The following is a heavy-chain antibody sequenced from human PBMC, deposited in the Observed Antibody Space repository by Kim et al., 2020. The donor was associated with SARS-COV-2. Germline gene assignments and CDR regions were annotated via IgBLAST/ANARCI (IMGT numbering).Heavy chain of an antibody. CDR2: ISGSGGST. CDR1: GFTFSSYA. CDR3: AKGERITMIVVVTLFDY. Sequence: GGSLRLSCAASGFTFSSYAMSWVRQAPGKGLEWVSAISGSGGSTYYAASVKGRFTIPRDNSKNTLYLQMNSLRAEDTAVYYCAKGERITMIVVVTLFDYWGQGTLVTVSS. V-gene: IGHV3-23*01. J-gene: IGHJ4*02. D-gene: IGHD3-22*01.